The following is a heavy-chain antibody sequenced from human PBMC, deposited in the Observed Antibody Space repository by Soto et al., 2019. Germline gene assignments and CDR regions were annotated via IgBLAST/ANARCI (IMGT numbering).Heavy chain of an antibody. D-gene: IGHD3-22*01. CDR3: ARIYCYDSSGYYFDY. CDR2: INPNSGGT. V-gene: IGHV1-2*02. CDR1: GYSFTGYY. Sequence: ASVKIYCKASGYSFTGYYMHWVRQAPGQGLEWMRWINPNSGGTNYAQKFQGRVTMTRDTSISTAYMELSRLRSDDTAVYYCARIYCYDSSGYYFDYWGQGTLVPVS. J-gene: IGHJ4*02.